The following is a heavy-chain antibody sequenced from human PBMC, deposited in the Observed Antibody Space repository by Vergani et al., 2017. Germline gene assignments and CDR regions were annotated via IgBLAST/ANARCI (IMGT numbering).Heavy chain of an antibody. J-gene: IGHJ4*02. CDR3: ARGGKGIIMVVPSTHL. CDR2: ISYDGTEV. Sequence: QVKLEESGGGVVQPGRSLRLSCAASGFTFGNYAMHWVRQAPGKGLEWVGLISYDGTEVKYGDSVNGRFTISRDNSKKMVFLQMNSLRVEDTAMYYCARGGKGIIMVVPSTHLWGQGTQVSVSS. D-gene: IGHD2-21*02. V-gene: IGHV3-30-3*01. CDR1: GFTFGNYA.